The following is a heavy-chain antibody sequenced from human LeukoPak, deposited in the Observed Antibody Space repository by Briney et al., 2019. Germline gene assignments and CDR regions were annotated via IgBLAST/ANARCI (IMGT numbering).Heavy chain of an antibody. J-gene: IGHJ3*02. CDR2: IYHSGSGST. V-gene: IGHV4-30-2*02. CDR1: GGSISSGGHS. D-gene: IGHD5-24*01. Sequence: SETLSLTCTVSGGSISSGGHSWSWIRQPPGKGLEWIGYIYHSGSGSTYYNPSLKSRVTISIDKSKNQFSLKLNSVSAADTAVYYCAASDGYPYIDAFDIWGQGTMVTVSS. CDR3: AASDGYPYIDAFDI.